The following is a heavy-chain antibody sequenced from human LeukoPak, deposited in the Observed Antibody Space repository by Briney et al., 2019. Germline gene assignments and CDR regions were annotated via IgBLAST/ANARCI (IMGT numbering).Heavy chain of an antibody. Sequence: GGSLRLSCAASGFTFSSYSMNWVRQAPGKGLEWLSSINSSSTYIYSADSVKGRFTISRDNAKNSLYLQMNSLRAEDTAVYYCARDPGRREKAFDIWGQGTIVTVSS. CDR2: INSSSTYI. D-gene: IGHD1-14*01. CDR1: GFTFSSYS. CDR3: ARDPGRREKAFDI. V-gene: IGHV3-21*01. J-gene: IGHJ3*02.